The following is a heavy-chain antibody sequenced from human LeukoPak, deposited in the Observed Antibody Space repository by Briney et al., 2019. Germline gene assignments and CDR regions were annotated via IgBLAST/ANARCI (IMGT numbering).Heavy chain of an antibody. CDR2: IKQEGSEK. CDR1: GFTFSSYW. Sequence: SGGSLRLSCAASGFTFSSYWMSWVRQAPRKGLEWVANIKQEGSEKDYVDSVKGRFTISRDNAKSSLYLQMSSPRAEDTAVYYCGRVRGSSGWYNVFDIWGKGKMVTVFS. CDR3: GRVRGSSGWYNVFDI. V-gene: IGHV3-7*01. J-gene: IGHJ3*02. D-gene: IGHD6-13*01.